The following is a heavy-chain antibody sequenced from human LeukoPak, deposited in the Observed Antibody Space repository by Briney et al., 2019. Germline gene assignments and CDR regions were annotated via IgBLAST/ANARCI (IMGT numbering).Heavy chain of an antibody. Sequence: ASVKVSCKVSGYTLTELSMHWVRQAPGQGLEWMGWINPNSGGTNYAQKFQGWVTMTRDTSISTAYMELSRLRSDDTAVYYCAREGRTNSFDYWGQGTLVTVSS. D-gene: IGHD2-15*01. CDR3: AREGRTNSFDY. CDR2: INPNSGGT. J-gene: IGHJ4*02. CDR1: GYTLTELS. V-gene: IGHV1-2*04.